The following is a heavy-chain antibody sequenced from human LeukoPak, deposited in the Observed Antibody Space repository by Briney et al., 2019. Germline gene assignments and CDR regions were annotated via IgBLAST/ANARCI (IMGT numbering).Heavy chain of an antibody. Sequence: GGSLRLSCAASGFTFSSYGMSWVRQAPGKGLEWVSVISGSGDGTSYADSVQGRFTISRDNSKNTLYLQMDSLRAEDTAIYYCAKDGSYYNFDSWGQGTLVTVSS. V-gene: IGHV3-23*01. CDR2: ISGSGDGT. J-gene: IGHJ4*02. CDR3: AKDGSYYNFDS. CDR1: GFTFSSYG. D-gene: IGHD1-26*01.